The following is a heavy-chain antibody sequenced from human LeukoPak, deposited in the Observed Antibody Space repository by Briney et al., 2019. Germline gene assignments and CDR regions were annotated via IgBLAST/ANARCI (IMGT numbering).Heavy chain of an antibody. CDR1: GFTVGDYY. D-gene: IGHD1-26*01. J-gene: IGHJ3*02. CDR2: ISSSGSTI. CDR3: ARESGTYSYGTFDI. Sequence: GGSLRLSCAASGFTVGDYYMTWIRQAPGKGLVWVSYISSSGSTIYYGGFVKGRFTISRDNAKNSLVLQMNSLTAEDTAVYYCARESGTYSYGTFDIWGQGTMVTVSS. V-gene: IGHV3-11*01.